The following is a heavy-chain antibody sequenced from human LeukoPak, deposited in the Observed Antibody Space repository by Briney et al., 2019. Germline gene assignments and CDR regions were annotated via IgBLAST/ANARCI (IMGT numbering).Heavy chain of an antibody. Sequence: GGSLRLSCAASGFTVSSNYMSWVRQAPGKGLEWDSLISAGGGSTNYADSVKGRFTISRDNSKNTLFLQMNSLRAEDTAIYYCAKASPSSSSSQFSGDWGQGTLVTVSS. D-gene: IGHD6-6*01. J-gene: IGHJ4*02. CDR1: GFTVSSNY. V-gene: IGHV3-23*01. CDR2: ISAGGGST. CDR3: AKASPSSSSSQFSGD.